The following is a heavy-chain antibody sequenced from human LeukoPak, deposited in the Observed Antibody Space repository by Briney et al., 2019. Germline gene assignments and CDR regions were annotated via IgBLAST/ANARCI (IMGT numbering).Heavy chain of an antibody. CDR1: GFTFSTHW. J-gene: IGHJ4*02. CDR2: ISPDGSRT. CDR3: ARVSSLWSFDY. D-gene: IGHD3-10*01. V-gene: IGHV3-74*01. Sequence: GGSLRLSCAASGFTFSTHWMHWVRQTPGKGLVWVSRISPDGSRTAYADSVKGRFTISRVNARDTLYLQLNSLGAEDTAVYYCARVSSLWSFDYWGQGTLVTVSS.